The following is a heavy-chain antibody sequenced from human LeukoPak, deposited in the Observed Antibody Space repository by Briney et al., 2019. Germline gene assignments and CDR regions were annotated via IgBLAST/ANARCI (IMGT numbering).Heavy chain of an antibody. J-gene: IGHJ6*03. D-gene: IGHD5-18*01. V-gene: IGHV4-34*01. Sequence: PSETLSLTCAVYGGSFSGYYWSWIRQPPGQGLEWIGEINHSGSTSYNPSLKGRVTISVDTSKNQFSLKLSSVTAADTAVYYCTRGRSYSYGPRFYYSYYMDVWGKGTTVTVSS. CDR1: GGSFSGYY. CDR3: TRGRSYSYGPRFYYSYYMDV. CDR2: INHSGST.